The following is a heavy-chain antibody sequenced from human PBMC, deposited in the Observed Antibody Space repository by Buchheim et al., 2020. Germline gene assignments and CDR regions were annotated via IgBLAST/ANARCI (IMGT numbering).Heavy chain of an antibody. Sequence: QVTLKESGPALVKPTQTLTLTCTFSGFSLSTSGVRVSWIRQPPGKALEWLARIDWDDDKFFSTSLRTRLTTSKDTPKNQVVLTMTNMDPVDTATYYCARDTYPGRGNGIDPWGQGTL. V-gene: IGHV2-70*04. CDR1: GFSLSTSGVR. J-gene: IGHJ5*02. CDR2: IDWDDDK. CDR3: ARDTYPGRGNGIDP. D-gene: IGHD3-10*01.